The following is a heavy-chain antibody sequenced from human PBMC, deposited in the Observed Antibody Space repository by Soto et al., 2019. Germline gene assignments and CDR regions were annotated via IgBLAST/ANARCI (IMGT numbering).Heavy chain of an antibody. D-gene: IGHD4-17*01. CDR1: GFTFSSYS. J-gene: IGHJ6*02. CDR2: ISSSSSTI. Sequence: GSLRLSCAASGFTFSSYSMNWVRQAPGKGLEWVSYISSSSSTIYYADSVKGRFTISRDNAKNSLYLQMNSLRDEDTAVYYCARDRWGTVTTACYYYGMDVWGQWTTVTVSS. V-gene: IGHV3-48*02. CDR3: ARDRWGTVTTACYYYGMDV.